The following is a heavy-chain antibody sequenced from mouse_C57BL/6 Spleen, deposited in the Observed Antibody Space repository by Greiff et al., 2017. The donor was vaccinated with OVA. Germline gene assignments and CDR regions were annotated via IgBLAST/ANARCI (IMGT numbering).Heavy chain of an antibody. CDR1: GYTFTSYW. V-gene: IGHV1-5*01. D-gene: IGHD1-1*01. J-gene: IGHJ4*01. CDR3: TREGGSSYAMDY. CDR2: IYPGNSET. Sequence: VQLQQSGTVLARPGASVKMSCKTSGYTFTSYWMHWVKQRPGQGLEWIGAIYPGNSETSYNQKFKGKAKLTAVTSASTAYMELSSLTNEDSAVYYCTREGGSSYAMDYWGQGTSVTVSS.